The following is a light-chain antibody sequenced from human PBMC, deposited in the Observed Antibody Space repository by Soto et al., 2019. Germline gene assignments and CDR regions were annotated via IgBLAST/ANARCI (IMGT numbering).Light chain of an antibody. J-gene: IGKJ1*01. CDR3: QQYNIYWT. Sequence: DIQMTQSPSTLSASVGDRVTITCRTSQAIGTDLAWYQQKPGKAPALLIYHASSLQSGVPSRFSGSGSGTEFTLTISSLQPDDFALYYCQQYNIYWTFGQGTKVDIK. CDR1: QAIGTD. V-gene: IGKV1-5*01. CDR2: HAS.